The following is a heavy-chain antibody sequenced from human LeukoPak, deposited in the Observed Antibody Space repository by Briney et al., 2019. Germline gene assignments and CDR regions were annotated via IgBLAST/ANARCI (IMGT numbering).Heavy chain of an antibody. CDR3: ARIPLEGYYYMDV. CDR1: GGSISSYY. J-gene: IGHJ6*03. CDR2: IYYSGST. V-gene: IGHV4-59*01. Sequence: SETLSLTCTVSGGSISSYYWSWIRQPPGKGLEWIGYIYYSGSTNYNPSLKSRVTISVDTSKNQFSLKLSSVTAADTAVYYCARIPLEGYYYMDVWGKGTKLTVSS.